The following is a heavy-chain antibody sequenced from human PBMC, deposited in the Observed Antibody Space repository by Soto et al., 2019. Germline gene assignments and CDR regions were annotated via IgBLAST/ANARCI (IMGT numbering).Heavy chain of an antibody. CDR1: GFTFSSYP. V-gene: IGHV3-23*01. Sequence: GGSLRLSCAASGFTFSSYPMSWVRQAPGKGLEWVSAISGSGGSTYYADSVKGRFTISRDNSKNTLYLQMNSLRAEDTAVYYCAKDSTYDSSGYYFPGVRKNYYYGMDVWGQGTTVTVSS. CDR2: ISGSGGST. J-gene: IGHJ6*02. CDR3: AKDSTYDSSGYYFPGVRKNYYYGMDV. D-gene: IGHD3-22*01.